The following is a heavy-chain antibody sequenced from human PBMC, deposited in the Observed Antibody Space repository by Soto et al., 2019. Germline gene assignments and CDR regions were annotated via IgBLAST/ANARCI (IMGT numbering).Heavy chain of an antibody. V-gene: IGHV1-69*02. J-gene: IGHJ6*02. CDR2: IIPILGIA. Sequence: SVKVSCKASGGTFSSYTISWVRQAPGQGLEWMGRIIPILGIANYAQKFQGRVTITADKSTSTAYMELSSLRSEDTAVYYCARIPYYYDSSGYYEPAAAYYYGMDVWGQGTTVTVSS. CDR3: ARIPYYYDSSGYYEPAAAYYYGMDV. D-gene: IGHD3-22*01. CDR1: GGTFSSYT.